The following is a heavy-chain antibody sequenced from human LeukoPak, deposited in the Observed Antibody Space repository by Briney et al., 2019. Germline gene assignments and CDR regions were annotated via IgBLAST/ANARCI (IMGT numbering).Heavy chain of an antibody. D-gene: IGHD6-13*01. V-gene: IGHV3-33*01. CDR2: IWYDGSTQ. J-gene: IGHJ4*02. Sequence: PGGSLRLSCAASGFTFSSFGMHWVRQSPGKGLEWVAVIWYDGSTQVYADSVKGRFTISRDNSRNTLYLQVNSLRAEDTAVYYCARDRYSSMWSVFEYWGQEAPVTVSS. CDR3: ARDRYSSMWSVFEY. CDR1: GFTFSSFG.